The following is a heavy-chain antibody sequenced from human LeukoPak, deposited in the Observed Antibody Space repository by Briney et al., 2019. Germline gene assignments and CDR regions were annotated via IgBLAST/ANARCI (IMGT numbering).Heavy chain of an antibody. V-gene: IGHV3-48*03. D-gene: IGHD6-19*01. J-gene: IGHJ4*02. Sequence: GGSLRLSCAASGFTFSSYEMNWVRQAPGKGLEWVSYISSSGSTIYYADSVKGRFTISRDNAKNSLYLQMNSLRAEDTAVYYCARDGKGLAYYFDYWGQGTLVTVPS. CDR1: GFTFSSYE. CDR3: ARDGKGLAYYFDY. CDR2: ISSSGSTI.